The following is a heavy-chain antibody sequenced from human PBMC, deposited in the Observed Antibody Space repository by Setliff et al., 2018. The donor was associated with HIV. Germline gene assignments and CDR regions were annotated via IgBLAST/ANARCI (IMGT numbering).Heavy chain of an antibody. Sequence: LKISCKGSGYIFSNYWIAWVRQMPGRGLEWMGIINPGDSPSFQGQVTISADKSIATAYLHWSSLKASDTAMYYCASSDYGGNSGHFQHWGQGTLVTVSS. J-gene: IGHJ1*01. V-gene: IGHV5-51*01. CDR2: INPGD. CDR3: ASSDYGGNSGHFQH. D-gene: IGHD4-17*01. CDR1: GYIFSNYW.